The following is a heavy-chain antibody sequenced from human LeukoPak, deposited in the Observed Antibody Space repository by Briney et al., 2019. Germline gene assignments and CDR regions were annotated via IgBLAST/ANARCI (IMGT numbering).Heavy chain of an antibody. J-gene: IGHJ4*02. D-gene: IGHD3-22*01. Sequence: PGGSLRLSCAASGFTFSSYSMSWVRQAPGKGLEWVSSISSSSSYIYYAASVKGRFTISRDNAKNSLYLQMNSLRAEDTAVYYCARSPGPLHYYDSSGYYRFDYWGQGTLVTVSS. CDR3: ARSPGPLHYYDSSGYYRFDY. CDR2: ISSSSSYI. CDR1: GFTFSSYS. V-gene: IGHV3-21*01.